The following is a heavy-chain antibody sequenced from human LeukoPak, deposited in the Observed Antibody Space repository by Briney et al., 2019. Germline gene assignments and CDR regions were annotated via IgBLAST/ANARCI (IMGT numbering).Heavy chain of an antibody. CDR2: ISSSGSTI. CDR3: ARDGRSGRSSSGWQIYDY. J-gene: IGHJ4*02. D-gene: IGHD6-19*01. V-gene: IGHV3-48*03. Sequence: GGSLRLSCAASGFTFSSYEMNWVRQAPGKGLDWVSYISSSGSTIYYADSVKGRFTISRDNAKNSLYLQMNSLRAEDTAVYYCARDGRSGRSSSGWQIYDYWGQGTLVTVSS. CDR1: GFTFSSYE.